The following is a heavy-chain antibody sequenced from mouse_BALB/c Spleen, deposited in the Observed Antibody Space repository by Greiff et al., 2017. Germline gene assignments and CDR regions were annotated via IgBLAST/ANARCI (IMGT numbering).Heavy chain of an antibody. CDR1: GFAFSNYD. CDR2: ISSGGGST. Sequence: EVKLMESGGGLVKPGGSLKLSCAASGFAFSNYDMSWVRQTPEKRLEWVAYISSGGGSTYYPDTVKGRFTISRDNAKNTLYLQMSSLKSEDTAMYYCARHYYGSWFAYWGQGTLVTVSA. J-gene: IGHJ3*01. CDR3: ARHYYGSWFAY. V-gene: IGHV5-12-1*01. D-gene: IGHD1-2*01.